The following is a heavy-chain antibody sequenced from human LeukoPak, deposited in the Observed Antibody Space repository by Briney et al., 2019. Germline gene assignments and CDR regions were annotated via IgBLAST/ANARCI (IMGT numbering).Heavy chain of an antibody. Sequence: ASVKVSCKASGYTFTSYGISWVRQAPGQGLEWMGWISAYNGNTNYAQKLQGRVTMTTDTSTGTAYMELRSLRSDDTAVYYCVRELKTYYYDTSGLPIFDYWGQGTLVTVSS. CDR2: ISAYNGNT. V-gene: IGHV1-18*01. J-gene: IGHJ4*02. CDR1: GYTFTSYG. CDR3: VRELKTYYYDTSGLPIFDY. D-gene: IGHD3-22*01.